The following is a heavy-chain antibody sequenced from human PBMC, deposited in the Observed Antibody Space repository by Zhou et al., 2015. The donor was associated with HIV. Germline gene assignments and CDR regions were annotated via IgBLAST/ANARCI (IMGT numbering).Heavy chain of an antibody. V-gene: IGHV1-69*06. Sequence: MQLMQSGAEVKKPGSSVKVSCKVSGGSFNSYSYVWVRQAPGQGLEWLGAVIPVTGTSNYAQNFRGRVTITADKSTSTAYMELSSLRSEDTAVYYCARNYYGMDVWGQGTTVTVSS. J-gene: IGHJ6*02. CDR1: GGSFNSYS. CDR2: VIPVTGTS. CDR3: ARNYYGMDV.